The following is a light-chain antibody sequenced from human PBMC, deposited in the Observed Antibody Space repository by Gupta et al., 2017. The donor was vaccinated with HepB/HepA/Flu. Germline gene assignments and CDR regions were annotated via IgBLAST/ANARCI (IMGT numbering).Light chain of an antibody. Sequence: EIVLTQSPATLSLSPVERATLSCRASQNVSNYLPWYQQKPGQAPSLLIYYASKRVTGIPPRFSGSGSGVELTLTISSLEPEDFAAYYCQQRSSWHSLTFGGGTKVEIK. J-gene: IGKJ4*01. V-gene: IGKV3-11*01. CDR3: QQRSSWHSLT. CDR2: YAS. CDR1: QNVSNY.